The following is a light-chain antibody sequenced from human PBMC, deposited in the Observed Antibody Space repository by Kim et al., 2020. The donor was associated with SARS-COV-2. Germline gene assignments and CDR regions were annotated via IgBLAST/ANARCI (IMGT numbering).Light chain of an antibody. CDR1: AVRGTGCHY. CDR3: LVSYANERV. J-gene: IGLJ3*02. CDR2: DTT. V-gene: IGLV7-46*01. Sequence: GTVTCTGGTSAVRGTGCHYPYWVQQGPGQTPRTLKYDTTKKRSRTPARFSNSGHGGKAAVSRSEAEAEDESDCNCLVSYANERVFGGGTQLTVL.